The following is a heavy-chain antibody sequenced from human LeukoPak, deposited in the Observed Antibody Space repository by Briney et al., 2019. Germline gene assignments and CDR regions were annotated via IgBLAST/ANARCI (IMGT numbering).Heavy chain of an antibody. CDR3: ASGGGWNDKFNY. V-gene: IGHV4-30-4*01. J-gene: IGHJ4*02. CDR2: IYYSGST. Sequence: SQTLSLTCTVSGGSISSGDYYWNWIRQPPGKGLEWIGYIYYSGSTNYSPSLKSRVTISVDTSKNQFSLNLSSVTAADTAVYYCASGGGWNDKFNYWGQGTLVTVSS. CDR1: GGSISSGDYY. D-gene: IGHD1-1*01.